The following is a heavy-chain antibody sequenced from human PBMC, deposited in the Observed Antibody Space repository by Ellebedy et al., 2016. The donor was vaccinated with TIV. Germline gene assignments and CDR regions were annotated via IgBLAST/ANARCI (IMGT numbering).Heavy chain of an antibody. CDR1: GFSFRSYW. CDR3: ARRGSYGDYAVQVNNWFDR. V-gene: IGHV3-7*01. Sequence: GESLKISCAASGFSFRSYWMSWVRQAPGKGLEWVANIYQDGSGRYYVDSVKGRFTISRDNAKNSLYLQLNSLRVEDTAVYYCARRGSYGDYAVQVNNWFDRWGQGTLVTV. D-gene: IGHD4-17*01. CDR2: IYQDGSGR. J-gene: IGHJ5*02.